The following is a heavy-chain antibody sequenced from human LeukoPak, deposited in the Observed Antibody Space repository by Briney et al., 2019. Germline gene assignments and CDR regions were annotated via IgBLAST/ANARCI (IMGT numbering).Heavy chain of an antibody. CDR3: ARFVTYGSGSYYGDGMDV. J-gene: IGHJ6*02. V-gene: IGHV3-48*03. Sequence: GGSLRLSCAASGFTFSSYEMNWVRQAPGKGLERVSYISSSGSTIYYADSVKGRFTISRDNAKNSLYLQMNSLRAEDTAVYYCARFVTYGSGSYYGDGMDVWGQGTTVTVSS. CDR2: ISSSGSTI. CDR1: GFTFSSYE. D-gene: IGHD3-10*01.